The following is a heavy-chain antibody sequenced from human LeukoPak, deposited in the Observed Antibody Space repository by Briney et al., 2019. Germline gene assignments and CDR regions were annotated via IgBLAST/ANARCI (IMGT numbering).Heavy chain of an antibody. CDR3: AGDYTSWSYRFDY. J-gene: IGHJ4*02. CDR1: GDSLSSYS. Sequence: SETLSLTCSVSGDSLSSYSWSWIRQPPGKGLEWIGYIFNSGSTTYNPSLESRVTISRDTSKKQFSLRLRSVTAADTAVYYCAGDYTSWSYRFDYWGQGTLVTVSS. V-gene: IGHV4-59*01. CDR2: IFNSGST. D-gene: IGHD3-10*01.